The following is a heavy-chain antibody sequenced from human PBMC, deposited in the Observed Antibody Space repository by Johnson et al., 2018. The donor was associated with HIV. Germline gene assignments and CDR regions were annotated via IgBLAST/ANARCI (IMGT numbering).Heavy chain of an antibody. CDR2: IKQDGSEK. D-gene: IGHD2-15*01. CDR3: TGRDLLRAFDI. Sequence: EVQLVESGGGVVRPGGSLRLSCAASGFTFDDYGMSWVRQAPGKGLEWVANIKQDGSEKYYVDSVKGRFTISRDNAKNSLYLQMNSLRAEDAAVYYCTGRDLLRAFDIWGQGTMVTVSS. J-gene: IGHJ3*02. V-gene: IGHV3-7*01. CDR1: GFTFDDYG.